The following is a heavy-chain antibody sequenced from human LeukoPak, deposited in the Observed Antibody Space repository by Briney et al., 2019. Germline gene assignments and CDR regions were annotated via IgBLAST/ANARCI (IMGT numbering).Heavy chain of an antibody. CDR3: AKGPSGSYGFDY. J-gene: IGHJ4*02. V-gene: IGHV4-4*07. CDR1: GCTISCSY. Sequence: SETLTLTCTGSGCTISCSYWSWLPQPAGKGLEWIGHISSGGSGNYNPSLKSRVTMSIATTKNKSSLKLSTVTAADTAVYYCAKGPSGSYGFDYWGPGTQVTVSS. D-gene: IGHD6-19*01. CDR2: ISSGGSG.